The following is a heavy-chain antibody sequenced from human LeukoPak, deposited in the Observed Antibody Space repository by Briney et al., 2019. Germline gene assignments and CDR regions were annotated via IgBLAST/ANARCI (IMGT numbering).Heavy chain of an antibody. CDR2: ISAYNGNT. D-gene: IGHD3-9*01. J-gene: IGHJ5*02. Sequence: GASVKVSCKASGYTFTSYGISWVRQAPGQGLEWMGWISAYNGNTNYAQKLQGRVTMTTDTSTSTAYMELRSLRSDDTAVYYCARDSSTGYYSGPGESWFDPWGQGTLVTVSS. CDR1: GYTFTSYG. CDR3: ARDSSTGYYSGPGESWFDP. V-gene: IGHV1-18*01.